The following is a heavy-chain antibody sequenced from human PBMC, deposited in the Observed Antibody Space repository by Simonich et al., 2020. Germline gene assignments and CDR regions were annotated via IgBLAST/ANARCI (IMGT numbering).Heavy chain of an antibody. Sequence: EVQLVESGGGLVQPGRSLRLSCAASGFTFDDYAMHWVRQAPGEGLEGVYGVSWNSGSIGYADSVKGRFTISRDNDKNSLYLQMNMLRAEDTALYYCAKDGGYCTNGVCYYFDYWGQGTLVTVSS. CDR3: AKDGGYCTNGVCYYFDY. D-gene: IGHD2-8*01. J-gene: IGHJ4*02. CDR2: VSWNSGSI. V-gene: IGHV3-9*01. CDR1: GFTFDDYA.